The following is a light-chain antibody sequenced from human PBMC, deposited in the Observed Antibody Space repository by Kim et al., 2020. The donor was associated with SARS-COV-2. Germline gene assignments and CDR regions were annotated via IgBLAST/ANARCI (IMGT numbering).Light chain of an antibody. V-gene: IGLV3-19*01. CDR2: DKN. Sequence: VALGQTVRITGHGERLGSSYASWYQQKPGQAPLLVFYDKNNRPTGIPDRFSGSTSGNTASLTIIGAQAEDEGDYYCNSRDSSGNVVFGGGTQLTVL. CDR1: RLGSSY. CDR3: NSRDSSGNVV. J-gene: IGLJ2*01.